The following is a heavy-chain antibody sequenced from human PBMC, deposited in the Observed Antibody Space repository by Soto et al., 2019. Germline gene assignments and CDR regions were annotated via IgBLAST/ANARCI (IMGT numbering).Heavy chain of an antibody. CDR2: INTQAGGT. J-gene: IGHJ6*02. CDR3: ARGGKERFRGPGMDV. D-gene: IGHD1-1*01. Sequence: QVHLVQSGAEVKKPGASVKVSCKASGYTFIGHYMHWVRQAPGQGLEWMGWINTQAGGTSYAQKFQGRVTMTRDTSMTTAYMELNSLRYDDTAVYYCARGGKERFRGPGMDVWGQGTTVTVSS. V-gene: IGHV1-2*02. CDR1: GYTFIGHY.